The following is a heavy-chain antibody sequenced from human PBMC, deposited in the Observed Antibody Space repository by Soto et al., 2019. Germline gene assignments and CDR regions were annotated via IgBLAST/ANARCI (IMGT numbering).Heavy chain of an antibody. J-gene: IGHJ3*01. CDR3: AREYSSGWYDAFDL. CDR1: GFTVSSNY. Sequence: EVQLLESGGGLVQPGGSLRLSCAASGFTVSSNYMSWVRQAPGKGLEWVSVIYSGGSTYYADSVKGRFTISRHNSKNTLYFQMNSLRAEDTAVYYCAREYSSGWYDAFDLWGQGTMVTVSS. CDR2: IYSGGST. V-gene: IGHV3-53*04. D-gene: IGHD6-19*01.